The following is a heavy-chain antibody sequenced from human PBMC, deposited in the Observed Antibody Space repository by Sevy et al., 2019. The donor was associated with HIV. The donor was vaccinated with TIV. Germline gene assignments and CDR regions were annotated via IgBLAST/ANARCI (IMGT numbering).Heavy chain of an antibody. CDR2: ISSNGGST. D-gene: IGHD3-22*01. V-gene: IGHV3-64*02. Sequence: GSLRLSCAASGFTFSSYAMHWVRQAPGKGLEYVSAISSNGGSTYYADSVKGRFTISRDNSKNTLYLQMGSLRAEDMAVYYCARGTDPYYYDSSGYYLFDYWGQGTLVTVSS. CDR1: GFTFSSYA. CDR3: ARGTDPYYYDSSGYYLFDY. J-gene: IGHJ4*02.